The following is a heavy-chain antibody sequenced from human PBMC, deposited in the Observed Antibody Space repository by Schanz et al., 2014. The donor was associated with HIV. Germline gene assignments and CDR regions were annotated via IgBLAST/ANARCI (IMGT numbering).Heavy chain of an antibody. J-gene: IGHJ4*02. Sequence: QVQLVESGGGVVHPGMSLRLSCATSGFSFSSYAMHWVRQAPGKGLEWGAVTSYDVSNKFYADSVKGRFTISRDNSKNTLYLQMNSLTAEDTAVYYCAKSSFCNGDCVGYYFDLWGQGALVTVSS. CDR1: GFSFSSYA. D-gene: IGHD2-21*02. CDR2: TSYDVSNK. CDR3: AKSSFCNGDCVGYYFDL. V-gene: IGHV3-30*18.